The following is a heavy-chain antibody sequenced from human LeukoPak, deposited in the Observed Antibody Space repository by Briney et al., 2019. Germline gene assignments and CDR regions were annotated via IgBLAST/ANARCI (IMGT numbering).Heavy chain of an antibody. CDR1: GYSCTSYW. V-gene: IGHV5-51*01. CDR3: ARTAPLLPDVPSYYYGMDV. CDR2: IYPGDSDT. D-gene: IGHD2-15*01. J-gene: IGHJ6*02. Sequence: GESLEISCKGSGYSCTSYWIAWVRQRPGKGLEWMGIIYPGDSDTRYSPSFQGQVTISADKSISTAYLQWSSLKASDTAMYYCARTAPLLPDVPSYYYGMDVWGQGTTVTVSS.